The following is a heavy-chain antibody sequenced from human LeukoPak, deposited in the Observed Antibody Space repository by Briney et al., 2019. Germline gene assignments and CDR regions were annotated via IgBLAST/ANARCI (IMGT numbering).Heavy chain of an antibody. CDR3: ARVSDSSGWYEDY. J-gene: IGHJ4*02. V-gene: IGHV4-39*07. CDR2: IYYSGST. D-gene: IGHD6-19*01. Sequence: SETLSLTCTVSGGSISSYYWGWIRQPPGKGLEWIGSIYYSGSTYYNPSLKSRVTISVDTSKNQFSLKLSSVTAADTAVYYCARVSDSSGWYEDYWGQGTLVTVSS. CDR1: GGSISSYY.